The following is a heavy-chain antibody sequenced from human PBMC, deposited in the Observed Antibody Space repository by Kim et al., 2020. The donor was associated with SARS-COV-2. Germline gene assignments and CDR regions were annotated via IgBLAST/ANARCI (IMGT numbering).Heavy chain of an antibody. CDR2: VHTSGNT. D-gene: IGHD3-16*01. Sequence: SETLSLTCSVSGGSFTNYYWTWIRQPPRKGLEWTGYVHTSGNTNYNPSLRSRVTISVDTSKNQFSLQLSSVTAADTAVYYCARGDIVAYNYYMDVWGRGTTVTVSS. CDR3: ARGDIVAYNYYMDV. V-gene: IGHV4-59*01. CDR1: GGSFTNYY. J-gene: IGHJ6*03.